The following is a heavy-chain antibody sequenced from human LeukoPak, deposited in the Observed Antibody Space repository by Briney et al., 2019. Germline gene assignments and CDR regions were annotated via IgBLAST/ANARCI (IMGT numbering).Heavy chain of an antibody. CDR3: ARDLGGSGSYYNGYYYYGMDV. D-gene: IGHD3-10*01. CDR1: VYTFTGYY. Sequence: GASVKVSCKSSVYTFTGYYMHWVRQAPGQGLEWMGWINPNSGGTNYAQKFQGRVTMTRDTSISTAYMELSRLRSDDTAVYYCARDLGGSGSYYNGYYYYGMDVWGQGTTVTVSS. J-gene: IGHJ6*02. V-gene: IGHV1-2*02. CDR2: INPNSGGT.